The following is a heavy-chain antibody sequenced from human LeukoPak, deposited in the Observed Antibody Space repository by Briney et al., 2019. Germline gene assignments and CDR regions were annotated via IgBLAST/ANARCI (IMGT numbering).Heavy chain of an antibody. D-gene: IGHD3-22*01. J-gene: IGHJ4*02. Sequence: PGGSLRLSCAAPGFTFEDYAMHWVRQAPGKGLEWVSGISWNSGSIGYADSVKGRFTISRDNAKNSLYLQMNSLRAEDMALYYCAKDIRPYYYDSSGYGFDYWGQGTLVTVSS. V-gene: IGHV3-9*03. CDR3: AKDIRPYYYDSSGYGFDY. CDR2: ISWNSGSI. CDR1: GFTFEDYA.